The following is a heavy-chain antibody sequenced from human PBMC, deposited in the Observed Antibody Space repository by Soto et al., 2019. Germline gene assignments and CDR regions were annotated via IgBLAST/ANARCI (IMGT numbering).Heavy chain of an antibody. Sequence: PGGSLRLSCAASGFTFSRDGMSWVRQAPGKGLEWVSPITDNGGSTYYADSVKGRFTISRDNTKNTLFLQMNSLRAEDTAVYYCAKERATTTAFDYWGQGALGTVSA. CDR3: AKERATTTAFDY. J-gene: IGHJ4*02. V-gene: IGHV3-23*01. D-gene: IGHD4-17*01. CDR2: ITDNGGST. CDR1: GFTFSRDG.